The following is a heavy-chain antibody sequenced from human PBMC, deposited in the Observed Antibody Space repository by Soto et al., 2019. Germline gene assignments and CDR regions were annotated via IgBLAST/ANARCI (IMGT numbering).Heavy chain of an antibody. CDR2: IIPIFGTA. J-gene: IGHJ6*02. Sequence: QVQLVQSGAEVQKPGSSVKVSCKASGGTFSSYAISWVRQAPGQGLEWMGGIIPIFGTANYAQKFQGRVTITADGSTSTAYMELSSLRSEDTAVYYCARERGNDYGDYEPTYYYYYGMDVWGQGTTVTVSS. D-gene: IGHD4-17*01. CDR1: GGTFSSYA. V-gene: IGHV1-69*01. CDR3: ARERGNDYGDYEPTYYYYYGMDV.